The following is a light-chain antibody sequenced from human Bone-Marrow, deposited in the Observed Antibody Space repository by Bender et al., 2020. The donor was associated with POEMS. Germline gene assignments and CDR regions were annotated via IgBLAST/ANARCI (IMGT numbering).Light chain of an antibody. J-gene: IGLJ2*01. CDR3: SSHAITNTRI. Sequence: QSALTQPASVSGSPGQSITISCTGTRSDIGGYNYVSWYQQHPGKAPQLLIFDVSSRPSGVSPRFSGSKSGNTASLTISGLQVEDEADYYCSSHAITNTRIFGGGTKVTVL. V-gene: IGLV2-14*03. CDR1: RSDIGGYNY. CDR2: DVS.